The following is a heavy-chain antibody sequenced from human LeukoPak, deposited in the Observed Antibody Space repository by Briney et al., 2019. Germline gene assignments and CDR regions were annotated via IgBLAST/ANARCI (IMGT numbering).Heavy chain of an antibody. V-gene: IGHV3-33*01. CDR3: ARDRWELLEGAFDI. J-gene: IGHJ3*02. D-gene: IGHD1-26*01. CDR1: GFTFSTYG. CDR2: IWYDGSNK. Sequence: GVSLRLSCAASGFTFSTYGMHWVRQAPGKGLEWVAVIWYDGSNKYYPDSVKGRFTISRDNSKNTLYLQMNSLRAEDTAVYYCARDRWELLEGAFDIWGQGTMVTVSS.